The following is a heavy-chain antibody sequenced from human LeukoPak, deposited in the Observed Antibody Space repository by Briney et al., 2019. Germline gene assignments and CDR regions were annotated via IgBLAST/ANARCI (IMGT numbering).Heavy chain of an antibody. CDR3: ARPGLLLRNRDRYGMDV. D-gene: IGHD1-14*01. CDR1: GYSFTNSW. J-gene: IGHJ6*02. Sequence: GESLKISCKGSGYSFTNSWIAWVRHMPGKGLEWMGIIYPGDSDTRYSPSFQGQVTISAGKSISTAYLQWSSLKASDTAMYYCARPGLLLRNRDRYGMDVWGQGTTVTVSS. V-gene: IGHV5-51*01. CDR2: IYPGDSDT.